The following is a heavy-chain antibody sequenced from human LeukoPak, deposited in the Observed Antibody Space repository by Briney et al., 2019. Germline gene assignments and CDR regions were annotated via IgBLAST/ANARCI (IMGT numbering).Heavy chain of an antibody. D-gene: IGHD3-3*01. J-gene: IGHJ4*02. CDR3: ARGNWGYFTD. CDR2: IYHSGST. Sequence: SETLSLTCTVSGYSISSGYYWGWIRQPPGKGLEWIGSIYHSGSTYYNPSLKSRVTISVDTSKNQFALQLTSVTAADTAMYLCARGNWGYFTDWGQGTLVTVSS. V-gene: IGHV4-38-2*02. CDR1: GYSISSGYY.